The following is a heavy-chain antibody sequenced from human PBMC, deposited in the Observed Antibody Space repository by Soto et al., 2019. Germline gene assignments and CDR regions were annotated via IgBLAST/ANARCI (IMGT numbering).Heavy chain of an antibody. CDR2: IYYSGST. D-gene: IGHD1-26*01. CDR3: ARAMRGSYLRYFDY. J-gene: IGHJ4*02. Sequence: QVQLQESGPGLVKPSETLSLTCTVSGGSISSYYWSWIRQPPGKGLEWIGYIYYSGSTNYNPSLTSRVTISVDTSKNQFSLTLSSVTAADTAVYYCARAMRGSYLRYFDYWGQGTLVTVSS. CDR1: GGSISSYY. V-gene: IGHV4-59*01.